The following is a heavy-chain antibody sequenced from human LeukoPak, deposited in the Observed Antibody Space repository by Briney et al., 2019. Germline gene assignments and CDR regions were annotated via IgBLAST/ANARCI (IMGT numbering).Heavy chain of an antibody. Sequence: GWSLRLSCAASGFTFSSHGIHWVRQAPGKGLEWVAIIWYDGSNKYYADSVKGRFGISRDNSKNTLYLQMNSLRAEDTAVYYCARDGLTMVRGQTFLDYWGQGTLVTVSS. D-gene: IGHD3-10*01. J-gene: IGHJ4*02. CDR1: GFTFSSHG. V-gene: IGHV3-33*01. CDR2: IWYDGSNK. CDR3: ARDGLTMVRGQTFLDY.